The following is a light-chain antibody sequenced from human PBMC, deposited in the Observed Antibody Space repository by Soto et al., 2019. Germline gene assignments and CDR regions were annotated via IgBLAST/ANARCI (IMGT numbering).Light chain of an antibody. CDR2: DVS. J-gene: IGLJ1*01. Sequence: SALTQPASVSGSPGQSITISCTGNRREVCGYNYVSWYQQHPGKAPKLMIYDVSNRPSGVSNRFSGSKSGNTASLTISGLQAEDEADYYCSSYTSSSTLFYVFGTGTKVTVL. V-gene: IGLV2-14*01. CDR1: RREVCGYNY. CDR3: SSYTSSSTLFYV.